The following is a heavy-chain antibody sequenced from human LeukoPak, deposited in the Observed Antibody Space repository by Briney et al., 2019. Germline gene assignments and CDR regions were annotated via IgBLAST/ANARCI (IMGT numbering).Heavy chain of an antibody. CDR1: GGSISSYY. J-gene: IGHJ4*02. D-gene: IGHD3-3*01. CDR3: ALGDFWSGYSFDY. V-gene: IGHV4-59*01. Sequence: SETLSLTCTVSGGSISSYYWSWIRQPPGKGLEWIGYIYYSGSTNYNPSLKSRVTIPVDTSKNQFSLKLSSVTAADTAVYYCALGDFWSGYSFDYWGQGTLVTVSS. CDR2: IYYSGST.